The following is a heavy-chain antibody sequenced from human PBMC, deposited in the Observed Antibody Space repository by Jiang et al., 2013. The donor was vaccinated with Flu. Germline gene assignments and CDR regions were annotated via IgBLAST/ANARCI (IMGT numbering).Heavy chain of an antibody. V-gene: IGHV5-51*01. D-gene: IGHD1-26*01. CDR1: GYRFTSYW. CDR2: IYPGDSDS. CDR3: ARQGSYYSFADY. J-gene: IGHJ4*02. Sequence: GAEVKKPGESLKISCKGSGYRFTSYWIGWVRQMPGRGLEWMGIIYPGDSDSRISPSFQGQVTISADKSISTAYLQWISLKASDTAMYYCARQGSYYSFADYWGQGTLVTVPS.